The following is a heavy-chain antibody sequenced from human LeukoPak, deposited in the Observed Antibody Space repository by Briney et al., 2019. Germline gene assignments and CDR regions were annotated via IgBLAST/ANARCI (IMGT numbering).Heavy chain of an antibody. CDR3: AKDHGIYYDSSGYYPRTYYYGMDV. CDR2: ISWNSGSI. Sequence: GGSLRLSCAASGFTFDDYAMHCVRHAPGKGLEWVSGISWNSGSIGYADSVKGRFTISRDNAKNSLYLQMNSRRAEDTALYYCAKDHGIYYDSSGYYPRTYYYGMDVWGQGTAVTVSS. CDR1: GFTFDDYA. D-gene: IGHD3-22*01. V-gene: IGHV3-9*01. J-gene: IGHJ6*02.